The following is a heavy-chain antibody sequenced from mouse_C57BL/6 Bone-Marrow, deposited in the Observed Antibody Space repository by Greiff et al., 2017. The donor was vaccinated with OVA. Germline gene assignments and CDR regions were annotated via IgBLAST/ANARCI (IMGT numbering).Heavy chain of an antibody. D-gene: IGHD2-12*01. Sequence: QVTLKVSGPGILQSSQTLSLTCSFSGFSLNTSNMGVSWIRQPSGKGLEWLAHIYWDDDKRYNPSLKSRLTISKHTSRNQVFLKITSVDTADTATYYCARRGSYCTRGYYAMDYWGQGTSVTVSS. V-gene: IGHV8-12*01. CDR3: ARRGSYCTRGYYAMDY. CDR1: GFSLNTSNMG. J-gene: IGHJ4*01. CDR2: IYWDDDK.